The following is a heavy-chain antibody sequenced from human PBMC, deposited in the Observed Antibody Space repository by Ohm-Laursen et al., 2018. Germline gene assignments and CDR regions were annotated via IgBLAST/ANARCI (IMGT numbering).Heavy chain of an antibody. Sequence: SLRLSCAASGFTFSDHYMNWVRQAPGKGLEWVSSISSTGTYKYYADSLKGRFTISRDNAKNTLYLQMNSLRAEDTAVYYCARGTEIFDYWGQGTLVTVSS. CDR3: ARGTEIFDY. V-gene: IGHV3-21*01. CDR1: GFTFSDHY. J-gene: IGHJ4*02. D-gene: IGHD1-7*01. CDR2: ISSTGTYK.